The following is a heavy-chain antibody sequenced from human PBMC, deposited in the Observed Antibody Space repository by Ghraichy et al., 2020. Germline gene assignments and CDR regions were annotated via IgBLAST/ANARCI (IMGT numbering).Heavy chain of an antibody. D-gene: IGHD5-18*01. V-gene: IGHV3-7*01. J-gene: IGHJ6*02. CDR1: GFTFSSYW. Sequence: GGSLRLSCAASGFTFSSYWMSWVRQAPGKGLEWVANIKQDGSEKYYVDSVKGRFTISRDNAKNSLYLQMNSLRAEDTAVYYCARDLYSYGASMDVWGQGTTVTVSS. CDR3: ARDLYSYGASMDV. CDR2: IKQDGSEK.